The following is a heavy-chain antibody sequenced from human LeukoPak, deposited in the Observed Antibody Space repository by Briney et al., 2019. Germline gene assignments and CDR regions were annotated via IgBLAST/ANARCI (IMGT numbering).Heavy chain of an antibody. CDR2: ISGSGGST. D-gene: IGHD1-26*01. CDR3: AKDLIVGATPYYFDY. V-gene: IGHV3-23*01. CDR1: GFTFSSYA. Sequence: PGGSLRLSCAASGFTFSSYAMSWVRQAPGKELEWVSAISGSGGSTYYADSVKGRFTISRDNSKNTLYLQMNSLRAEDTAVYYCAKDLIVGATPYYFDYWGQGTLVTVSS. J-gene: IGHJ4*02.